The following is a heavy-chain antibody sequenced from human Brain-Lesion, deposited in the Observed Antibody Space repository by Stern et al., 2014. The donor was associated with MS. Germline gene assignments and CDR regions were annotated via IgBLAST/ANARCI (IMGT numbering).Heavy chain of an antibody. Sequence: VQLVQSGPGLVKPSETLSLTCTVAGGSVSSTSYAWAWIRQPPGKGLGWIGTIYYSGNTYYSPSLKSRLTISLDPSKKQSPLQLSSVTAADTAVYYCAGEEDIRYCSGGSCTGNWFDPWGQGTLVTVSS. D-gene: IGHD2-15*01. CDR1: GGSVSSTSYA. V-gene: IGHV4-39*01. CDR3: AGEEDIRYCSGGSCTGNWFDP. J-gene: IGHJ5*02. CDR2: IYYSGNT.